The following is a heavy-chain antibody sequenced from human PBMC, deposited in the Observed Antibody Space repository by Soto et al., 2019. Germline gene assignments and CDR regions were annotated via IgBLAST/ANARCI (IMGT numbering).Heavy chain of an antibody. V-gene: IGHV3-66*01. CDR2: IQSGGPT. CDR1: GFTVSSKY. D-gene: IGHD2-15*01. Sequence: EVHLVESGGGLVQPGGSLRLSCAASGFTVSSKYMSWVRQAPGKGLEWVSLIQSGGPTYYADSVKGRFTISRDTSEKTLHLQMDSLRAEDTAVYYCARDDVLCDGGRCYGVPLDVWGKGTTFTASS. J-gene: IGHJ6*04. CDR3: ARDDVLCDGGRCYGVPLDV.